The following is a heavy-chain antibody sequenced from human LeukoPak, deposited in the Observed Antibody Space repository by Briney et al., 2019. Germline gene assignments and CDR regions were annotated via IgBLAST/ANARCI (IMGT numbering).Heavy chain of an antibody. CDR1: GFTFSSYW. J-gene: IGHJ4*02. V-gene: IGHV3-74*01. D-gene: IGHD3-22*01. CDR3: ARRINYYDSSGYYYVRYFDS. CDR2: INTDGGSL. Sequence: PGGSLGLSCAASGFTFSSYWMYWVRQAPGKGPVWVARINTDGGSLNYADSVKGRFTISRDNAKNTLYLQMNSLGAEDTAVYYCARRINYYDSSGYYYVRYFDSWGQGTLVVVSS.